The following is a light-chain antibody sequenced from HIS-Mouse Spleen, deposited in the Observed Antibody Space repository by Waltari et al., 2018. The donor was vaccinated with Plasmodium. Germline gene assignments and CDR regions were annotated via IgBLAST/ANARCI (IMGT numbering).Light chain of an antibody. CDR3: SSYAGSNNLG. Sequence: QSALTQPPSASGSPGQSVTLSCTGTSSDVGGYNYVSWYQQHPGKAPKLMIYEVSKRPSGVPDRFSGSKSGNTAHLTVSGLQAEDEADYYCSSYAGSNNLGFGGGTKLTVL. CDR1: SSDVGGYNY. CDR2: EVS. V-gene: IGLV2-8*01. J-gene: IGLJ2*01.